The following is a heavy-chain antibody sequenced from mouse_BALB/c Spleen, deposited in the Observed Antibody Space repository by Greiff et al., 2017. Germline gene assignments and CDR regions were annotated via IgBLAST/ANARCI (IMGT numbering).Heavy chain of an antibody. CDR3: ASSMITIWNYAMDY. V-gene: IGHV5-17*02. J-gene: IGHJ4*01. CDR1: GFTFSSFG. Sequence: EVHLVESGGGLVQPGGSLKLSCAASGFTFSSFGMHWVRQAPEKGLEWVAYISSGSSTIYYADTVKGRFTISRDNPKNTLFLQMTSLRSEDTAMYYCASSMITIWNYAMDYWGAGTSVTVSS. CDR2: ISSGSSTI. D-gene: IGHD2-4*01.